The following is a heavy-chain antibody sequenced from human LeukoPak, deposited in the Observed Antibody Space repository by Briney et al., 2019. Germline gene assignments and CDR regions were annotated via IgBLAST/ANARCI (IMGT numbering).Heavy chain of an antibody. CDR2: VSGDGGTT. Sequence: PGGSLRLSCAASGFTFDDYAMHWVRQVPGKGLEWVSLVSGDGGTTYYADSVTGRFTISRDNSKNSLYLQMDSLRTEDTALYYCAKDIGKSIMVQGVTVDYYYGMDVWGQGTTVTVSS. CDR1: GFTFDDYA. J-gene: IGHJ6*02. D-gene: IGHD3-10*01. CDR3: AKDIGKSIMVQGVTVDYYYGMDV. V-gene: IGHV3-43*02.